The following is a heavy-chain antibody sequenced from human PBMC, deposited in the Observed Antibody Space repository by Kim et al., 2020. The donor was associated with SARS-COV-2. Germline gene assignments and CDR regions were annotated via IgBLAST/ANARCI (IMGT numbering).Heavy chain of an antibody. CDR2: IWYDGSNK. J-gene: IGHJ6*02. CDR3: ARDLTISGYDAYGMDV. Sequence: GGSLRLSCAASGFTFSSYGMHWVRQAPGKGLEWVAVIWYDGSNKYYADSVKGRFTISRDNSKNTLYLQMNSLRAEDTAVYYCARDLTISGYDAYGMDVWGQGTTVTVSS. CDR1: GFTFSSYG. D-gene: IGHD5-12*01. V-gene: IGHV3-33*01.